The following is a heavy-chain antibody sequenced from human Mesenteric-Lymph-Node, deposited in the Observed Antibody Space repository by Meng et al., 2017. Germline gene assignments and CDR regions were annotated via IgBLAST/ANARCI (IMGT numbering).Heavy chain of an antibody. CDR3: ANAYYYGSGSYLDAFDI. Sequence: QLVPPGDEVQKPGASVKVSCKASGYTFTGYYMHWVRQAPGQGLEWMGWINPNSGGTNYAQKFQGRVTMTRDTSISTAYMELSRLRSDDTAVYYCANAYYYGSGSYLDAFDIWGQGTMVTVSS. J-gene: IGHJ3*02. V-gene: IGHV1-2*02. CDR2: INPNSGGT. CDR1: GYTFTGYY. D-gene: IGHD3-10*01.